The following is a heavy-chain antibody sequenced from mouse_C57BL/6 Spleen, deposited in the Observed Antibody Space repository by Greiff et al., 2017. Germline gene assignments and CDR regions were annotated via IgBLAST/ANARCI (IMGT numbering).Heavy chain of an antibody. J-gene: IGHJ2*01. CDR1: GYTFTDYE. CDR2: IDPETGGT. V-gene: IGHV1-15*01. D-gene: IGHD1-1*01. CDR3: TIRIYYGSPYFDD. Sequence: VQLQQSGAELVRPGASVTLSCKASGYTFTDYEMHWVKQTPVHGLEWIGAIDPETGGTAYNQKFKGKAILTADKSSSTAYMELRSLTSEDSAVYYCTIRIYYGSPYFDDWGQGTTLTVSS.